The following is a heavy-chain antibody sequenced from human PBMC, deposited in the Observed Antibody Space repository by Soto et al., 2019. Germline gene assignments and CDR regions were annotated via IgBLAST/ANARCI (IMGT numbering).Heavy chain of an antibody. Sequence: GESLKISCKCAGYIFTTYWIGWVRQMPGKGLEWMGIIYPDDSDTRYSPSFQGQDNISADKSISTAYLQWSSLKASDTAMYYCARHPGAAAGSDYWGQGTLVTVSS. CDR1: GYIFTTYW. V-gene: IGHV5-51*01. J-gene: IGHJ4*02. CDR3: ARHPGAAAGSDY. CDR2: IYPDDSDT. D-gene: IGHD6-13*01.